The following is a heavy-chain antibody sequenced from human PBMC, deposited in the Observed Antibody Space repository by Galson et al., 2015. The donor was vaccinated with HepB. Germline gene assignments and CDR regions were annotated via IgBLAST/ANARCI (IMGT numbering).Heavy chain of an antibody. Sequence: SVKVSCKASGGTFSSYAISWVRQAPGQGLEWMGRIIPILGIANYAQKFQGRVTITADKSTSTAYMELSSLRSEDTAVYYCARVDSSSGPDYWGQGTLVTVSS. CDR2: IIPILGIA. CDR3: ARVDSSSGPDY. CDR1: GGTFSSYA. V-gene: IGHV1-69*04. D-gene: IGHD6-13*01. J-gene: IGHJ4*02.